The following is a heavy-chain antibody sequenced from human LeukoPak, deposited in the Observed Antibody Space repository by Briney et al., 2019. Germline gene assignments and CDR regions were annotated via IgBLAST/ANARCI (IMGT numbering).Heavy chain of an antibody. J-gene: IGHJ4*02. D-gene: IGHD6-19*01. Sequence: SETLSLTYTVSGGSISSSSYYWGWIRQPPGKGLEWIGSIYYSGSTYYNPSLKSRVTISVDTSKNQFSLKLSSVTAADTAVYYCARETSSGWYQGWGRGTLVTVSS. CDR2: IYYSGST. CDR1: GGSISSSSYY. CDR3: ARETSSGWYQG. V-gene: IGHV4-39*07.